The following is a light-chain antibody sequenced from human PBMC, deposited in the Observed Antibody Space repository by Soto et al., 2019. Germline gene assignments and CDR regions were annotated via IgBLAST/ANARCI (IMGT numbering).Light chain of an antibody. CDR1: QSISSN. Sequence: EIVMTQSPATLSVSPGERATLSCRASQSISSNLAWYQQRPGQAPSLLIYGASTRATGISARFSGSGSGTDFTLTISSLQSEDFAVYYCQQYNNWPPFTFGPGTKVDIK. CDR2: GAS. V-gene: IGKV3-15*01. CDR3: QQYNNWPPFT. J-gene: IGKJ3*01.